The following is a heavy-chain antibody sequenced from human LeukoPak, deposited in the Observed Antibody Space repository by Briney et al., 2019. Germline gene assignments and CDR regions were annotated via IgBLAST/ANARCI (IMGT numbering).Heavy chain of an antibody. CDR2: ISLDGSTE. CDR1: GFSLSNFQ. CDR3: MRDYMGWFDP. V-gene: IGHV3-30-3*01. Sequence: GGSLRLSCVASGFSLSNFQMYWVRQAPGKGLEWVSIISLDGSTEFYADSVKGRFTISRDTASNTMHLEMNNLRTEDTAVYYCMRDYMGWFDPWGQGTLVTVSS. D-gene: IGHD3-10*01. J-gene: IGHJ5*02.